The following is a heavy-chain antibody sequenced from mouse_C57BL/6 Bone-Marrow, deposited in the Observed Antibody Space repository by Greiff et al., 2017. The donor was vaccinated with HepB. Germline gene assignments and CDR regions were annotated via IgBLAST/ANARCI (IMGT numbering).Heavy chain of an antibody. V-gene: IGHV1-76*01. CDR2: IYPGSGNT. CDR3: ARSSYKMDY. J-gene: IGHJ4*01. D-gene: IGHD1-1*01. Sequence: VQVVESGAELVRPGASVKLSCKASGYTFTDYYINWVKQRPGQGLEWIARIYPGSGNTYYNEKFKGKATLTAEKSSSTAYMQLSSLTSEDSAVYFCARSSYKMDYWGQGTSVTVSS. CDR1: GYTFTDYY.